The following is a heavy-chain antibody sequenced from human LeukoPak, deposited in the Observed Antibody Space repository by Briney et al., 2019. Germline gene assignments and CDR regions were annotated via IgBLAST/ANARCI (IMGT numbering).Heavy chain of an antibody. CDR2: IYYSGST. CDR3: ARDRGRYNWNDAVHYFDY. Sequence: PSETLSLTCTVSGGSISSYYWSSIRQPPGKGLEWIGSIYYSGSTNYNPSLKSRVTISVDTSKNQFSLKLSSVTAADTAVYYCARDRGRYNWNDAVHYFDYWGQGTLVTVSS. V-gene: IGHV4-59*01. CDR1: GGSISSYY. D-gene: IGHD1-20*01. J-gene: IGHJ4*02.